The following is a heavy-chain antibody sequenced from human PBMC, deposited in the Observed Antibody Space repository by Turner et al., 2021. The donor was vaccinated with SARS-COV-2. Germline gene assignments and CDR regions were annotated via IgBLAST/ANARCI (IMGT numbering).Heavy chain of an antibody. V-gene: IGHV3-9*01. Sequence: EVQLVESGGGLVQPGRSLRLSCAATGFSLGDYAMHWVRQAPGKSREWVSTISWNSGSIGYADSVKGRFTIARDNAKNSLYLQMNSLRAEDTALYYCAKDMVRGLIYHNYGMDVWGQGTTVTVSS. D-gene: IGHD3-10*01. CDR2: ISWNSGSI. CDR1: GFSLGDYA. CDR3: AKDMVRGLIYHNYGMDV. J-gene: IGHJ6*02.